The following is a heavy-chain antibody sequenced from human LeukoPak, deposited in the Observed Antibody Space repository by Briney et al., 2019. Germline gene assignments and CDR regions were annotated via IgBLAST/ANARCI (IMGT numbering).Heavy chain of an antibody. CDR3: ARAYYFDY. V-gene: IGHV3-30*03. CDR1: GSTFSSYG. CDR2: ISYDGSNK. Sequence: GGSLRLSCAASGSTFSSYGMHWVRQAPGKGLEWVAVISYDGSNKYYADSVKGRFTISRDNSKNTLYLQMNSLRAEDTAVYYCARAYYFDYWGQGTLVTVSS. J-gene: IGHJ4*02.